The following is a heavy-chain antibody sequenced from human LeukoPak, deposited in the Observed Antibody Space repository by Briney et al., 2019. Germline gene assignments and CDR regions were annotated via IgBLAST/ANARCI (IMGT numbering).Heavy chain of an antibody. Sequence: GGSLRLSCAASGFTFSNAWMSWVRQAPGKGLEGVGRIKSKTDGGTTDYAAPVKGRFTISRDDSKNTLYLQMNSLKTEDTAVYYCTTRITMIVVVNDYWGQGTLVTVSS. D-gene: IGHD3-22*01. CDR2: IKSKTDGGTT. V-gene: IGHV3-15*01. J-gene: IGHJ4*02. CDR1: GFTFSNAW. CDR3: TTRITMIVVVNDY.